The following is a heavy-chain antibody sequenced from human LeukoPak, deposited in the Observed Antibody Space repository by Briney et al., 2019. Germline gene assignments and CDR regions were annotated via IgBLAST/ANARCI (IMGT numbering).Heavy chain of an antibody. J-gene: IGHJ4*02. CDR3: ARDGDSLRFLEWLLFYFDY. CDR2: ISYDGSNK. V-gene: IGHV3-30*01. Sequence: PGGSLRLSCAASGFTFSSYAMHWVRQAPGKGLEWVAVISYDGSNKYYADSVKGRFTISRDNSKNTLYLQMNSLRAEDTAVYYCARDGDSLRFLEWLLFYFDYWGQGTLVTVSS. CDR1: GFTFSSYA. D-gene: IGHD3-3*01.